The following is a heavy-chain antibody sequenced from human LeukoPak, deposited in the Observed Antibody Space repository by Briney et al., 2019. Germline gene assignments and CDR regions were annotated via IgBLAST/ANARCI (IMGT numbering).Heavy chain of an antibody. CDR3: ARVPLYSLWGPWFDP. V-gene: IGHV1-69*04. J-gene: IGHJ5*02. CDR2: IIPILGLA. Sequence: ASVKVSCKASGDTFSRTAITWVRQAPGQGLEWMGRIIPILGLANYARRFQGRVTISADNSTGTTYLELSSLTFEDTAVYYCARVPLYSLWGPWFDPWGQGTLVTVSA. CDR1: GDTFSRTA. D-gene: IGHD5-18*01.